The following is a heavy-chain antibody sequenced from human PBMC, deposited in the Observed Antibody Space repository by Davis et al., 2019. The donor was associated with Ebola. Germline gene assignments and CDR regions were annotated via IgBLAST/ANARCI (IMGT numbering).Heavy chain of an antibody. D-gene: IGHD3-16*01. CDR1: GGSIGNYY. V-gene: IGHV4-59*01. Sequence: SETLSLTCSVSGGSIGNYYWSWIRQAPGRGLEWIGYVHYSGSTHYSPPLKSRATISVDTSNNQFSLTLSSVTAADTAIYYCARSLGAYAFDSWGQGALVTVSS. CDR2: VHYSGST. CDR3: ARSLGAYAFDS. J-gene: IGHJ4*02.